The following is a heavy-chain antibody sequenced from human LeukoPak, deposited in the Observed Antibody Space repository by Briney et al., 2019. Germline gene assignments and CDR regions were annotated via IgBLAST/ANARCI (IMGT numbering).Heavy chain of an antibody. V-gene: IGHV4-59*06. CDR2: IYYSGST. J-gene: IGHJ2*01. CDR3: ARTSTWYFDL. CDR1: GGSISSYY. Sequence: PSETLSLTCTVSGGSISSYYWSWIRQPPGKGLEWIGYIYYSGSTYCNPSLKGRVTISVDTSKNQFSLKLSSVTAADTGVYYCARTSTWYFDLWGRGTLVTVSS.